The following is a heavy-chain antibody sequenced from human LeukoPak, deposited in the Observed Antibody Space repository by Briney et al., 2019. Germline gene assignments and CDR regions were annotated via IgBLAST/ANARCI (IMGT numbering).Heavy chain of an antibody. CDR2: ISNDGDKK. Sequence: GGSLRLSCAASGFTFTTYSMHWVRQAPGKGLEWVAAISNDGDKKYYADSVKGQFAISRDNSKNTLYLQMNDLRAEDTAVYYCIRELYNYGMDVWGQGTTVTVSS. CDR3: IRELYNYGMDV. CDR1: GFTFTTYS. V-gene: IGHV3-30*09. J-gene: IGHJ6*02.